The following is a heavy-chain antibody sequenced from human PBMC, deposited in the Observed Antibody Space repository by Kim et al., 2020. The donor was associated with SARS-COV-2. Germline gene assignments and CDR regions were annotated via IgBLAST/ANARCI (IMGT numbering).Heavy chain of an antibody. Sequence: SVKVSCKASGGTFSSYAISWVRQAPGQGLEWMGGIIPIFGTANYAQKFQGRVTITADESTSTAYMELSSLRSEDTAVYYCARGDTAMARRKDNYYYGMDVWGQGTTVTVSS. V-gene: IGHV1-69*13. D-gene: IGHD5-18*01. J-gene: IGHJ6*02. CDR1: GGTFSSYA. CDR3: ARGDTAMARRKDNYYYGMDV. CDR2: IIPIFGTA.